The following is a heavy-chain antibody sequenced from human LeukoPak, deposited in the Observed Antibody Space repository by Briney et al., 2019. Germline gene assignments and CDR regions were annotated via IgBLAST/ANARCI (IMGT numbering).Heavy chain of an antibody. V-gene: IGHV5-51*01. J-gene: IGHJ5*02. Sequence: GGSLKISCQTSGYKFTTHWIGWVRQRPGKGPEWMAMIYPDDSDIRYSPSFQGQVTVSADKSINTAYLEWSSLKASDTAIYYCTRREGYCTDTGCYAENWFDPWGQGSLVTVSS. CDR1: GYKFTTHW. CDR3: TRREGYCTDTGCYAENWFDP. D-gene: IGHD2-2*01. CDR2: IYPDDSDI.